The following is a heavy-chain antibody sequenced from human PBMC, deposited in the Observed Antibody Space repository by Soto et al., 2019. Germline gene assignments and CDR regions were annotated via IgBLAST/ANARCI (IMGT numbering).Heavy chain of an antibody. V-gene: IGHV3-15*07. CDR2: IKSKTDGGTT. D-gene: IGHD4-17*01. J-gene: IGHJ6*02. Sequence: EVQLVESGGGLVKPGGSLRLSCAASGFTFSNAWMNWVRQAPGKGLEWVGRIKSKTDGGTTDYAAPVKGRFTISRDDSKNTLYLQMNSRKTEDTAVYYCTTMATVTYYYYGMDVWGQGTTVTVSS. CDR1: GFTFSNAW. CDR3: TTMATVTYYYYGMDV.